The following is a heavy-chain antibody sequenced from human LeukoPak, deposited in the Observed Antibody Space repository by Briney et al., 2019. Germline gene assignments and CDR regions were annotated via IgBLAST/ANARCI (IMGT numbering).Heavy chain of an antibody. J-gene: IGHJ4*02. Sequence: ASVEVSCKASGYTFTSYGISWVRQAPGQGLEWMGWISAYNGNTNYAQKLQGRVTMTTDTSTSTAYMELSSLRSEDTAVYYCARGSRPVYNLLTGKRYFDYWGQGTLLTVSS. D-gene: IGHD3-9*01. CDR2: ISAYNGNT. CDR3: ARGSRPVYNLLTGKRYFDY. CDR1: GYTFTSYG. V-gene: IGHV1-18*01.